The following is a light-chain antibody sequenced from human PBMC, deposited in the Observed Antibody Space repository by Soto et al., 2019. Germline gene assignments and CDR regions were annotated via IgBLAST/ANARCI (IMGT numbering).Light chain of an antibody. CDR1: SSDVGGYNY. CDR2: EVT. Sequence: QSALTQPASVSGSPGQSITISCTGTSSDVGGYNYVSWYQQQPGKAPKLMIYEVTSRPSGVSDRFSGSKSGNTASLTISGLQAEDEADYYCSSYTSGIPYVFGTGTKLTVL. V-gene: IGLV2-14*01. J-gene: IGLJ1*01. CDR3: SSYTSGIPYV.